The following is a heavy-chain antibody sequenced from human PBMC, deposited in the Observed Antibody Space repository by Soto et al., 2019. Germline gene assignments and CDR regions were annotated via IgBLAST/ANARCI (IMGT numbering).Heavy chain of an antibody. Sequence: GGSLRLSCAASGFTFSSYSMNWVRQAPGKGLEWVSSISSSSSYIYYADSVKGRFTISRDNAKNSLYLQMNSLRAEDTAVYYCARNPLGGYSGYESIGMDVWGQGTTVTVSS. CDR2: ISSSSSYI. D-gene: IGHD5-12*01. J-gene: IGHJ6*02. V-gene: IGHV3-21*01. CDR3: ARNPLGGYSGYESIGMDV. CDR1: GFTFSSYS.